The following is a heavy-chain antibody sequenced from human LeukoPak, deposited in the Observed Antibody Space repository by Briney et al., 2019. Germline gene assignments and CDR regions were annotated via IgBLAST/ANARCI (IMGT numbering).Heavy chain of an antibody. D-gene: IGHD2-2*01. CDR2: IKSKTDGGTA. V-gene: IGHV3-15*07. CDR1: GFTFSNAW. J-gene: IGHJ6*02. CDR3: AKDPGPIVVVADGMDV. Sequence: GGSLRLSCAASGFTFSNAWMNWVRQAPGKGLEWVGRIKSKTDGGTADYAAPVKGRFTISRDNSKNTLYLQMNSLRAEDTAVYYCAKDPGPIVVVADGMDVWGQGTTVTVSS.